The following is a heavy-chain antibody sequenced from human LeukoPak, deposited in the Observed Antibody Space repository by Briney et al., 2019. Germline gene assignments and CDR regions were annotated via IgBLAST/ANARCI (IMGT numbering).Heavy chain of an antibody. J-gene: IGHJ5*02. CDR3: AKDLLRAAADL. V-gene: IGHV3-30*04. Sequence: GGSLRLSCAASGFTFSSYAMHWVRQAPGKGLEWVAVISNDGSNKYYADSVKGRFTISRDNSKNTLYLQMNSLRAEDTAVYYCAKDLLRAAADLWGQGTLVTVSS. CDR1: GFTFSSYA. D-gene: IGHD6-13*01. CDR2: ISNDGSNK.